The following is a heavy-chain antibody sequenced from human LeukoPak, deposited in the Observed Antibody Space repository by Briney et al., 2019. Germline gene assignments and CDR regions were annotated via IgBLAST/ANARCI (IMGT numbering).Heavy chain of an antibody. D-gene: IGHD3-22*01. J-gene: IGHJ4*02. V-gene: IGHV3-30-3*01. Sequence: GRSLRLSCAASGFTFSSYAMHWVRQAPGKGLEWVAVISYDGSNKYYADSVKGRFTISRDNSKNTLYLQMNSLRAGDTAVYYCAAAPYYYDSSGYLLPLDYWGQGTLVTVSS. CDR1: GFTFSSYA. CDR2: ISYDGSNK. CDR3: AAAPYYYDSSGYLLPLDY.